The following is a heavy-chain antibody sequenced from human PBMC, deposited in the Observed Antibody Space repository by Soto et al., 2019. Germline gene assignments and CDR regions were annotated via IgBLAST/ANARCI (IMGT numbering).Heavy chain of an antibody. CDR1: GFTFSSYA. Sequence: GGSLRLSCAASGFTFSSYAMHWVRQAPGKGLEWVAVISYDGSNKYYADSVKGRFTISRDNSKNTLYLQMNSLRAEDTAVYYCAREMRVAGTVDYWGQGTLVTVSS. CDR2: ISYDGSNK. J-gene: IGHJ4*02. V-gene: IGHV3-30-3*01. D-gene: IGHD6-19*01. CDR3: AREMRVAGTVDY.